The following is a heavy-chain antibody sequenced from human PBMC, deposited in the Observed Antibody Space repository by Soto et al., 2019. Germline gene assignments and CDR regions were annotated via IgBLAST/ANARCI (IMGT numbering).Heavy chain of an antibody. CDR1: GGSISSYY. CDR3: ARELVSSRDILTEENAFDI. J-gene: IGHJ3*02. Sequence: SETLSLTCTVSGGSISSYYWSWIRQPPGKGLEWIGYIYYSGSTNYNPSLKSRVTISVDTSKNQFSLKLSSVTAADTAVYYCARELVSSRDILTEENAFDIWGQGTMVTVSS. CDR2: IYYSGST. V-gene: IGHV4-59*01. D-gene: IGHD3-9*01.